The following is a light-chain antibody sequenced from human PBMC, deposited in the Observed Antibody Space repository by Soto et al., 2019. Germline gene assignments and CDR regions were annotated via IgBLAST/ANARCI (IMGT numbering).Light chain of an antibody. J-gene: IGLJ3*02. CDR2: DVS. CDR1: SSDVGGYNY. V-gene: IGLV2-14*01. CDR3: SSYTATNSWV. Sequence: QSVLTQSASVSGSPGQSITISCTGTSSDVGGYNYVSWYQQHPGKAPQLIIYDVSNRPSGVSTRFSGSKSGNMASLTISGLQAEDEADYSCSSYTATNSWVFGGGTKVTVL.